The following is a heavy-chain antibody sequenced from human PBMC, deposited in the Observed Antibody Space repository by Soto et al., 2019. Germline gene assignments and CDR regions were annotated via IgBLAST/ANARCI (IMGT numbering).Heavy chain of an antibody. CDR2: IYYSGST. D-gene: IGHD3-10*01. V-gene: IGHV4-30-4*01. J-gene: IGHJ4*02. Sequence: SETLSLTCTVSGGSISSGDYYWSWIRQPPGKGLEWIGYIYYSGSTYYNPSLKSRVTISVDTSKNQFSLKLSSVTAADTAVYYCARAQLLWFGELLDYWGQGTLVTVSS. CDR3: ARAQLLWFGELLDY. CDR1: GGSISSGDYY.